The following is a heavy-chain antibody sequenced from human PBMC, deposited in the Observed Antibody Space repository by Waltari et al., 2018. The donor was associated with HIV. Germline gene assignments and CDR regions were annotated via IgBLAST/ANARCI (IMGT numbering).Heavy chain of an antibody. J-gene: IGHJ3*02. CDR1: GYTFTDYY. D-gene: IGHD3-10*01. CDR2: IHPDSGGT. CDR3: ARDRSNYGSGSYDAFDI. V-gene: IGHV1-2*06. Sequence: QVQLVQSGAEVKKPGASVKVSCKASGYTFTDYYINWVRQAPGQGLEWMGRIHPDSGGTNFAQKFQGRVTMTRDTSISTVYMELNRLRSDDTAVYYCARDRSNYGSGSYDAFDIWGQETMVTVSS.